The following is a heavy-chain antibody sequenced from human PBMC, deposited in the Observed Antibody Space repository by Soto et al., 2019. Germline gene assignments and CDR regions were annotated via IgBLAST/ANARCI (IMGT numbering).Heavy chain of an antibody. CDR1: GFTFSSYA. D-gene: IGHD2-2*01. Sequence: EVQLLESGGGLVQPGGSLRLSCAASGFTFSSYAMSWVRQAPGQGLEWVSAISGSGGSTYYADSVKGRFTISRDNSKNTLYLQMNSLRAEDTAVYYCAKVIVVVPAATVDYWGQGTLVTVSS. CDR2: ISGSGGST. J-gene: IGHJ4*02. CDR3: AKVIVVVPAATVDY. V-gene: IGHV3-23*01.